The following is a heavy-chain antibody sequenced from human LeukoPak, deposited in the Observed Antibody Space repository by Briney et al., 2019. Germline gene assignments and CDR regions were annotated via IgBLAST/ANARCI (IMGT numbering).Heavy chain of an antibody. V-gene: IGHV1-69*04. CDR3: ARLWFGESTFDY. CDR1: GGTFSSYA. J-gene: IGHJ4*02. CDR2: IIPIFGIA. D-gene: IGHD3-10*01. Sequence: SVKVSCKASGGTFSSYAISWVRQAPGQGLEWMGRIIPIFGIANYAQKFQGRVTITADKSTSTAYMELSSLRSEDTAVYYCARLWFGESTFDYWGQGTLATVSS.